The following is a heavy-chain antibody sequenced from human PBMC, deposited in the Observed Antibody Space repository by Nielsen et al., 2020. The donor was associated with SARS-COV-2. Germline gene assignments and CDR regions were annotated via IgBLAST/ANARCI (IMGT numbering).Heavy chain of an antibody. J-gene: IGHJ4*02. V-gene: IGHV3-23*01. D-gene: IGHD3-22*01. CDR3: AKDTPYYYDTWY. CDR1: GFTFSSYA. CDR2: ISGSGGST. Sequence: GESLKISCAASGFTFSSYAMSWVRQAPGKGLEWVSAISGSGGSTYYADSVKGRFTISRDNSKNRLYLQMNSLRAEDTAVYYCAKDTPYYYDTWYWGQGTLVTVSS.